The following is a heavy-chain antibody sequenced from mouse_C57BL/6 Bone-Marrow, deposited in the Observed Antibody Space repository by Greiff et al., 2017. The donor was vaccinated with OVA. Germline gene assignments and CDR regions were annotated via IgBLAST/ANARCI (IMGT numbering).Heavy chain of an antibody. V-gene: IGHV5-4*01. D-gene: IGHD2-5*01. J-gene: IGHJ2*01. CDR3: ARDYSKGYFDY. CDR1: GFTFSSYA. Sequence: EVQLVESGGGLVKPGGSLKLSCAASGFTFSSYAMSWVRQTPEKRLEWVATISDGGSYTYYPDNVKGRFTISRDNAKNNLYLQMSHLKSEDTAMYYCARDYSKGYFDYWGQGTTLTVSS. CDR2: ISDGGSYT.